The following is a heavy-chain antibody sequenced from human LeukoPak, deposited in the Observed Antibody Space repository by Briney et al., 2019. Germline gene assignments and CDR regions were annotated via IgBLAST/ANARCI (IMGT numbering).Heavy chain of an antibody. J-gene: IGHJ5*02. V-gene: IGHV4-34*01. Sequence: SETLSLTCAVYGGSFSGYYWSWIRQSPGKGLEWIGEINHSGSTNYNPSLKSRVTISVDTSKNQFSLKLSSVTAADTAVYYCARGPRFGELLWHWFDPWGQGTLVTVSS. CDR1: GGSFSGYY. CDR3: ARGPRFGELLWHWFDP. D-gene: IGHD3-10*01. CDR2: INHSGST.